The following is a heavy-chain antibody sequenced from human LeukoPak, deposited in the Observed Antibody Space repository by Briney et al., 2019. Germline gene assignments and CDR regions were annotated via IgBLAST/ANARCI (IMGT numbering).Heavy chain of an antibody. CDR2: IYTSGST. D-gene: IGHD6-19*01. V-gene: IGHV4-4*07. CDR1: GGCLSSYY. CDR3: AREGTSGWYDGYYFYGMDV. J-gene: IGHJ6*02. Sequence: SETLSLTCNVSGGCLSSYYWSWIRQPAGKRLEWIGRIYTSGSTNYNPSLKSRLTMAVDTSENQFSLKLSSVTAADTAVYYCAREGTSGWYDGYYFYGMDVWGQGTTVTVSS.